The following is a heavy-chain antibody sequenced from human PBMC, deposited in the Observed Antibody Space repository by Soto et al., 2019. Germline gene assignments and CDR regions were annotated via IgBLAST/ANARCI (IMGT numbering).Heavy chain of an antibody. V-gene: IGHV1-18*01. CDR1: GYTFTSYA. Sequence: GASVKVSCKASGYTFTSYAMHWVRQAPGQGLEWMGWISAYNGNTNYAQKLQGRVTMTTDTSTSTAYMELRSLRSDDTAVYYCARDQDDLYSPFDPWGQGTLVTVSS. J-gene: IGHJ5*02. CDR2: ISAYNGNT. D-gene: IGHD1-26*01. CDR3: ARDQDDLYSPFDP.